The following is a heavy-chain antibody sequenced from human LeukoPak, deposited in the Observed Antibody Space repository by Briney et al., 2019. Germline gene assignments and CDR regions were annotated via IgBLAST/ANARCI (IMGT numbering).Heavy chain of an antibody. CDR3: AREGVIEGEPIDY. CDR2: IYYSGST. Sequence: SETLSLTCTVSGGSISSSSYYWGWIRQPPGKGLEWIGSIYYSGSTYYNPSLKSRVTISVDTSKNQFSLKLSSVTAADTAVYYCAREGVIEGEPIDYWGQGTLVTVSS. D-gene: IGHD3-10*01. J-gene: IGHJ4*02. CDR1: GGSISSSSYY. V-gene: IGHV4-39*07.